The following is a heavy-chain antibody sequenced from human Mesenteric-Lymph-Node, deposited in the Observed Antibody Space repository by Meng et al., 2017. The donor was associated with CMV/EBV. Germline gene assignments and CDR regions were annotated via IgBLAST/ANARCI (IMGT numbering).Heavy chain of an antibody. D-gene: IGHD3-3*01. CDR3: ARGIYYDFWSGYRWFDP. CDR1: GHFRGYC. CDR2: INHSGST. V-gene: IGHV4-34*01. J-gene: IGHJ5*02. Sequence: GHFRGYCWSWLRQPPGKGLEWIGEINHSGSTNYNPSLKSRVTISVDTSKNQFSLKLSSVTAADTAVYYCARGIYYDFWSGYRWFDPWGQGTLVTVSS.